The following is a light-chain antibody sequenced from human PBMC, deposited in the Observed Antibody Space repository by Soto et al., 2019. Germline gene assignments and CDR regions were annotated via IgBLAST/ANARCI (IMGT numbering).Light chain of an antibody. J-gene: IGKJ3*01. CDR2: GAS. CDR1: QSVSSSY. V-gene: IGKV3-20*01. Sequence: EIVLTQSPGTLSLSPGERATLSCRASQSVSSSYLAWYKHKPGQAPRLLIYGASSRATGIPDRFSGSGSGTHFTLTISGLETEDFALYYCQKYGSSPPITFGPGTKVDIK. CDR3: QKYGSSPPIT.